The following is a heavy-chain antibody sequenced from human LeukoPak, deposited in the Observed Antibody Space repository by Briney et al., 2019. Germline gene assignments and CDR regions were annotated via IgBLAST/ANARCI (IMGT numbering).Heavy chain of an antibody. CDR2: ISSSSSYI. D-gene: IGHD2-2*01. CDR1: GFTFSSYS. CDR3: ARGLPLFPAALHRDAFDI. V-gene: IGHV3-21*01. Sequence: PGGSLRLSCAASGFTFSSYSMNWVRQAPGKGLEWVSSISSSSSYIYYADSVKGRFTISRDNAKNSLYLQMNSLRAEDTAVYYCARGLPLFPAALHRDAFDIWGQGTMVTVSS. J-gene: IGHJ3*02.